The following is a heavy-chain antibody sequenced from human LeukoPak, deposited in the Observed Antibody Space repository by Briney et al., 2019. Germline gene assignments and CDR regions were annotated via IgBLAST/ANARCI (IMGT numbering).Heavy chain of an antibody. CDR3: ARGFTIFGVVNDGFDI. D-gene: IGHD3-3*01. Sequence: GGPLRLSCAASEFTFSNYWMHWVRQAPGKGLVWVSRINSDGSSTSYADSVKGRFTISRDNAKNTLYLQMNSLRVEDTAVYYRARGFTIFGVVNDGFDIWGQGTTVTVSS. CDR2: INSDGSST. J-gene: IGHJ3*02. CDR1: EFTFSNYW. V-gene: IGHV3-74*01.